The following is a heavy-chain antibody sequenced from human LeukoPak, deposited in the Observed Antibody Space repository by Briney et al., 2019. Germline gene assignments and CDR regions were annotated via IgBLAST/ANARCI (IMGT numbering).Heavy chain of an antibody. CDR3: AKDWEIVVVPAAMYY. V-gene: IGHV3-30*02. CDR1: GFTFSSYG. CDR2: IRYDGSNK. D-gene: IGHD2-2*01. J-gene: IGHJ4*02. Sequence: GGSLRLSCAASGFTFSSYGMHWVRQAPGKGLEWVAFIRYDGSNKYYADSVKGRFTISRDNSKNTLYLQMNSLRAEDTAVYYCAKDWEIVVVPAAMYYWGQGTLVTVTS.